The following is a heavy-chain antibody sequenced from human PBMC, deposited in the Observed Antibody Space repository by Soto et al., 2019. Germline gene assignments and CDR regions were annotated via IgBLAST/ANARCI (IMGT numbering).Heavy chain of an antibody. CDR3: ARGARRITMTAPLS. CDR1: GYTFTSYD. Sequence: QVQLVQSGAEVKKPGASVKVSCKASGYTFTSYDINWVRQATGQGLEWMGWMNPNSGNTGYAQKFQGRVTMTRNTCVSTAYLELSSLRSEDTAVYYCARGARRITMTAPLSWGQGTLVTVSS. J-gene: IGHJ5*02. CDR2: MNPNSGNT. V-gene: IGHV1-8*01. D-gene: IGHD3-22*01.